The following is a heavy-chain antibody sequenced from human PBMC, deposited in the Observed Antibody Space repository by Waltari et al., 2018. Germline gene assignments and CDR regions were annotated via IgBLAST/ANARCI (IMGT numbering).Heavy chain of an antibody. CDR1: GFTFGTYT. CDR2: ISSAGSYK. J-gene: IGHJ5*02. CDR3: ARVNSGTPNWFDP. Sequence: EVQLVESGGGLVKPGGSLRLSCAASGFTFGTYTMSWVRPAPGKGPEGVSSISSAGSYKYYADSMKGRFTISRDNARNSVYLQMNSLRVDDTAVYYCARVNSGTPNWFDPWGQGTQVTVSS. D-gene: IGHD1-26*01. V-gene: IGHV3-21*02.